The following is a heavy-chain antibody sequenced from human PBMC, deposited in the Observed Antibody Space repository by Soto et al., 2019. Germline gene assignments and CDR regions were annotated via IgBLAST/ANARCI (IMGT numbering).Heavy chain of an antibody. V-gene: IGHV3-23*01. J-gene: IGHJ6*02. CDR2: IGDRGTTT. Sequence: EVQLLQSGGGLVQPGGSLRLSCVGSGFTFSRYAMIWVRQTPGKGLEWVSGIGDRGTTTYYADSVKGRFTISRANSGNALFLQMNSLRAEDTAVYYCAKDRLGDYYYYGMDVWGQGTTVTVS. CDR1: GFTFSRYA. D-gene: IGHD4-17*01. CDR3: AKDRLGDYYYYGMDV.